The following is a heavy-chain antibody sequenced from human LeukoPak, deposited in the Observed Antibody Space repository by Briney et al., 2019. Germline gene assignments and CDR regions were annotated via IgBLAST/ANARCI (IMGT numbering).Heavy chain of an antibody. D-gene: IGHD6-19*01. V-gene: IGHV4-59*08. Sequence: PSETLSLTCTVSDGSISSYYWSWIRQPPGKGLEWIGYVYYSGSTNYNLSLKSRVTISVDTSKNQFSLKLSSVTAADTAVYYCARHWTGGWYGTFDIWGQGTMVTVSS. CDR1: DGSISSYY. J-gene: IGHJ3*02. CDR3: ARHWTGGWYGTFDI. CDR2: VYYSGST.